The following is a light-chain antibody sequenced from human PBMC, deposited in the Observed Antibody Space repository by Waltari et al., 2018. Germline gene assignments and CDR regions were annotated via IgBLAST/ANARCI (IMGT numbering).Light chain of an antibody. V-gene: IGKV3D-20*02. CDR3: QHRDHWPPDAT. CDR2: GAS. J-gene: IGKJ3*01. CDR1: RSVSSTY. Sequence: EIVLTQSPGTLSLSPGERASLSCRASRSVSSTYLAWYQQKPGQPPRLLIYGASSRATGIPARFSGSGSGTDFTLTISSLEPEDFAVYYCQHRDHWPPDATFGPGTKVDI.